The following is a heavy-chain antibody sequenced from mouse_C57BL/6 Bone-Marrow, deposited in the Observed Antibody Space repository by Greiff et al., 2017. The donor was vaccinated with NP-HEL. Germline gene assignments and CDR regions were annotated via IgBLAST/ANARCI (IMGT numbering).Heavy chain of an antibody. V-gene: IGHV1-81*01. J-gene: IGHJ1*03. CDR2: IYPRSGNT. D-gene: IGHD3-1*01. CDR1: GYTFTSYG. Sequence: QVQLKESGAELARPGASVKLSCKASGYTFTSYGISWVKQRTGQGLEWIGEIYPRSGNTYYNEKFKGKATLTADKSSSTAYMELRSLTSEDSAVYFCARGGYVSPYCYFDVWGTGTTVTVSS. CDR3: ARGGYVSPYCYFDV.